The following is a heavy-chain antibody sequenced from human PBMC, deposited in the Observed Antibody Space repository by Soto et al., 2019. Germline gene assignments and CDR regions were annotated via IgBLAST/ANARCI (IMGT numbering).Heavy chain of an antibody. CDR2: IIPILGIA. CDR1: GGTFSSYT. Sequence: SVKVSCKASGGTFSSYTISWVRQAPGQGLEWMGRIIPILGIANYAQKFQGRVTITADKSTSTAYMELSSLRSEDTAVYYCAREVDYYDSTYNWFDPWGQGTLVTVSS. D-gene: IGHD3-22*01. CDR3: AREVDYYDSTYNWFDP. J-gene: IGHJ5*02. V-gene: IGHV1-69*04.